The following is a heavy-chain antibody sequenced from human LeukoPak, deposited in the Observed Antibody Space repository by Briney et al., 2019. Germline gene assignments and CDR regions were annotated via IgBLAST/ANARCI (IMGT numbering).Heavy chain of an antibody. CDR2: IYYSGST. Sequence: PSETLSLTCIVSGDSISSYYWSWIRQPPGKGLEWIGYIYYSGSTIYNPSLKSRVTMSLDTSKNQFSLKLRSVTAADTAVYYCARGVISTDAFDVWGQGTMVTVSS. J-gene: IGHJ3*01. CDR3: ARGVISTDAFDV. V-gene: IGHV4-59*01. D-gene: IGHD3-10*01. CDR1: GDSISSYY.